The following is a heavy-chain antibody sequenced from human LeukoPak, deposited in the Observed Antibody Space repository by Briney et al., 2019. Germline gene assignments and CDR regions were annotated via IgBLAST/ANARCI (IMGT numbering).Heavy chain of an antibody. V-gene: IGHV3-66*01. CDR1: GFTVSSNY. D-gene: IGHD6-13*01. J-gene: IGHJ6*03. CDR2: IYSGGST. Sequence: GGSLRLSCAASGFTVSSNYMSWVRQAPGKGLEWVSIIYSGGSTYYADPVKGRFTISRDNAKNSLYLQMNSLRAEDTAVYYCARDSSSWLYYYYYYMDVWGKGTTVTVSS. CDR3: ARDSSSWLYYYYYYMDV.